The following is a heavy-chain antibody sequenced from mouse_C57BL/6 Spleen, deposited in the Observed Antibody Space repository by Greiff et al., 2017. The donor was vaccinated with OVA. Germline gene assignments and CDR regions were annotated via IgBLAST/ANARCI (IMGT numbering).Heavy chain of an antibody. D-gene: IGHD1-1*01. CDR2: IHPNSGST. V-gene: IGHV1-64*01. Sequence: QVQLKQPGAELVKPGASVKLSCKASGYTFTSYWMHWVKQRPGQGLEWIGMIHPNSGSTNYNEKFKSKATLTVDKSSSTAYMQLSSLTSEDSAVYYCARGGITTVVEYFDYWGQGTTLTVSS. J-gene: IGHJ2*01. CDR3: ARGGITTVVEYFDY. CDR1: GYTFTSYW.